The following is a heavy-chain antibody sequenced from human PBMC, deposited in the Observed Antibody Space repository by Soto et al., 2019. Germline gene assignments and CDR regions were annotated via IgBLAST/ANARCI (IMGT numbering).Heavy chain of an antibody. J-gene: IGHJ4*02. V-gene: IGHV3-7*03. CDR3: ARGYNIDY. D-gene: IGHD5-18*01. Sequence: PGGSLRLSCAASGFTFSSYWMTWVRQAPGKGLEWVANIKQSGSETYYVDSVKGRFTISRDDAKNSLYLQMNTLRAEDTAVYYCARGYNIDYWGQGTLVTVSS. CDR1: GFTFSSYW. CDR2: IKQSGSET.